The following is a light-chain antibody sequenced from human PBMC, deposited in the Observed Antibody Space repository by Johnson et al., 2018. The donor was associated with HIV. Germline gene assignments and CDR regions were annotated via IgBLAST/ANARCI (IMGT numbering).Light chain of an antibody. V-gene: IGLV1-51*01. J-gene: IGLJ1*01. CDR3: GTWDSSLSAGV. CDR2: DNN. CDR1: SSNIGNNY. Sequence: SVLTQPPSVSAAPGQKVTISCSGSSSNIGNNYVSWYQQLPGTAPKLLIYDNNKRPSGIPDRFSGSKSGTSATLGIIELQTGDEADYYCGTWDSSLSAGVFGTGTKVTVL.